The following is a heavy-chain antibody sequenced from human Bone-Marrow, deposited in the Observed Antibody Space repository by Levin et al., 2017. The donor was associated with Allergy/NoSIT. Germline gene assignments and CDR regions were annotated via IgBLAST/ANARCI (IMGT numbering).Heavy chain of an antibody. D-gene: IGHD6-25*01. J-gene: IGHJ4*02. V-gene: IGHV4-39*01. CDR1: GGSIWSGSYY. CDR3: AAGRSGGPLDY. CDR2: IYYTGST. Sequence: SQTLSLTCSVSGGSIWSGSYYWGWIRQPPGMGLEWIGDIYYTGSTTYNPSLKSRLTLSVDTTKNQFSLRLTSVTAADTAVYYCAAGRSGGPLDYCGLGTVVAVSS.